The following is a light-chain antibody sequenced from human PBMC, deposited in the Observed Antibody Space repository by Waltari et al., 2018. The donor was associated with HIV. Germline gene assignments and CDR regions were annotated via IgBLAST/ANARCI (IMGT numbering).Light chain of an antibody. CDR3: CSKSTIYFGVL. J-gene: IGLJ2*01. Sequence: QSALTQPASVSGPPGQSITISCTGTSDDIGGSNLFSWYQHHPGKARRLIIFDVDKRPSGISDRFSGSKSGYTASLTISGLRTEDEADYFCCSKSTIYFGVLFGGGTTLTVL. CDR2: DVD. CDR1: SDDIGGSNL. V-gene: IGLV2-23*02.